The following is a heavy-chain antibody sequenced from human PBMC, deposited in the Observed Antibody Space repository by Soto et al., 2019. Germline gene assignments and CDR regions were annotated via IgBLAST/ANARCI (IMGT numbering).Heavy chain of an antibody. V-gene: IGHV4-39*01. CDR2: IYYSGST. J-gene: IGHJ3*02. Sequence: SETLSLTCTVSGGSISSSSYYWGWIRQPPGKGLEWIGSIYYSGSTYYNPSLKSRVTISVDTSKNQFSLKLSSVTAADTAAYYCARPPEKNCSGGSCYAFGIWGQGTMVTVSS. CDR3: ARPPEKNCSGGSCYAFGI. CDR1: GGSISSSSYY. D-gene: IGHD2-15*01.